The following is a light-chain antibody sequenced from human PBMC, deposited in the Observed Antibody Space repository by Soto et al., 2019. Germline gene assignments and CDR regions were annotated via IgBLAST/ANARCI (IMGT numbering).Light chain of an antibody. CDR2: EVT. Sequence: QSVLTQPASVSGSPGQSITISCTGTRSDIGSYNSIAWYQQHPGKAPRVMIFEVTKRPSGISNRFSGSKSGSTASLTISGLQAEDEADYYCATWDDSLRGRVFGGGTKVTVL. J-gene: IGLJ3*02. CDR3: ATWDDSLRGRV. V-gene: IGLV2-23*02. CDR1: RSDIGSYNS.